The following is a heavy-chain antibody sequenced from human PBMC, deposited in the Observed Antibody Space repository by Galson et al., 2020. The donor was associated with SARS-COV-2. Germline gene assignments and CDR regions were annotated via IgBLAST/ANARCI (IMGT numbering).Heavy chain of an antibody. Sequence: GGSLRISCAASGFTFSRYWMSWVRQAPGKGLEWVANINQEGSDKNYVDSVKGRFTISRDNAKNSLYLQMNSLRAEDTAVYYCARDLGLVTTCYFDYWGQGNLVTVSS. J-gene: IGHJ4*02. CDR3: ARDLGLVTTCYFDY. CDR2: INQEGSDK. D-gene: IGHD4-17*01. CDR1: GFTFSRYW. V-gene: IGHV3-7*04.